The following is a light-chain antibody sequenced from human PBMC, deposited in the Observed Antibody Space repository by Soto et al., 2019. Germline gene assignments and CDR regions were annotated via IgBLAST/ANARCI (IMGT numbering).Light chain of an antibody. Sequence: QLVLTQPPSASGTPGQRVTISCSGSSSNVGGNAVNWYQQLPGAAPKVLIYKNNQRPSGVPDRFSGSKSGTSASLAISGLQSEDEADYSCASWDDSLNGFVFGSGTKVTVL. CDR2: KNN. CDR1: SSNVGGNA. V-gene: IGLV1-44*01. J-gene: IGLJ1*01. CDR3: ASWDDSLNGFV.